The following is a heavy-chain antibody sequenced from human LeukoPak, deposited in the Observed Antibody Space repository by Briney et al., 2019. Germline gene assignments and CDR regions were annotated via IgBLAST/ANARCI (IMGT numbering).Heavy chain of an antibody. V-gene: IGHV1-69*05. J-gene: IGHJ5*02. CDR2: IIPIFGTA. CDR1: GGTFSSYA. Sequence: SVKVSCKASGGTFSSYAIGWVRQAPGQGLEWMGRIIPIFGTASYAQKFQGRVTITTDESTSTAYMELSSLRSEDTAVYYCASTHSSGWYDDWFDPWGQGTLVTVSS. D-gene: IGHD6-19*01. CDR3: ASTHSSGWYDDWFDP.